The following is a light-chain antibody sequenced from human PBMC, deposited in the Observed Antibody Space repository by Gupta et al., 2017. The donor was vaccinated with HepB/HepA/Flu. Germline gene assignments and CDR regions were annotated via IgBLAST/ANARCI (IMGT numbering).Light chain of an antibody. J-gene: IGLJ2*01. V-gene: IGLV3-1*01. CDR1: KLGDKY. CDR3: QAWESSTVV. CDR2: QDN. Sequence: SSELPPPPSVSVSPGQPARITCSGDKLGDKYACWYQQKPGQSPVLVIDQDNKRPSGIPERVSGSNSGNTVTLTISGTQAMDEAYYYWQAWESSTVVFGGGTKLTVL.